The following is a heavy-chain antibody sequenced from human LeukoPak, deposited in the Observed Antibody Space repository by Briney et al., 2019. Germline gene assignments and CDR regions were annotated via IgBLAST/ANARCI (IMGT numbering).Heavy chain of an antibody. J-gene: IGHJ6*04. V-gene: IGHV3-15*01. CDR3: TTYPSYYYDSSGSHV. CDR2: IKSKTDGGTT. CDR1: GFTFSNAW. Sequence: PGGSLRLSXAASGFTFSNAWMSWVRQAPGKGLEWVGRIKSKTDGGTTDYAAPVKGRFTISRDDSKNTLYLQMNSLKTEDTAVYYCTTYPSYYYDSSGSHVWGKGTTVTVSS. D-gene: IGHD3-22*01.